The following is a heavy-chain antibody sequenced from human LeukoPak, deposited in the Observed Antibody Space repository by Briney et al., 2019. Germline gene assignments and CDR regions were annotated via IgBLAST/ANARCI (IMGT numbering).Heavy chain of an antibody. V-gene: IGHV3-23*01. Sequence: GGSLRLSCAASGFTFSSYGMSWVRQAPGKGLEWVSAISGSGGSTYYADSVKGRFTISRDNSKNTPYLQMNSLRAEDTAVYYCAKDNSRCSGGSCYHDWGQGTLVTVSS. CDR2: ISGSGGST. D-gene: IGHD2-15*01. CDR1: GFTFSSYG. CDR3: AKDNSRCSGGSCYHD. J-gene: IGHJ4*02.